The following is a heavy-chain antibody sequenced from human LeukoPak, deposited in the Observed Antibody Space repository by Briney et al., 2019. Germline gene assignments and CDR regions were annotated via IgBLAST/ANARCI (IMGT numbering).Heavy chain of an antibody. Sequence: SLRLSCAASGFTFSTYGMHWVRQAPGKGLEWVAVIWNDGSNKYYADSVKGRFTISRDNSKNTLYLQMNSLRAEDTAVYSCARASGPFDYWGQGTLVTVSS. V-gene: IGHV3-33*01. CDR2: IWNDGSNK. CDR1: GFTFSTYG. CDR3: ARASGPFDY. D-gene: IGHD3-10*01. J-gene: IGHJ4*02.